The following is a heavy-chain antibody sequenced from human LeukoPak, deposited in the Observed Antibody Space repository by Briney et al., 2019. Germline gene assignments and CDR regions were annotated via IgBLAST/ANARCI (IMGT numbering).Heavy chain of an antibody. J-gene: IGHJ6*03. CDR3: ARGLGWLYYYYYMDV. CDR2: MNPNSGST. D-gene: IGHD5-12*01. CDR1: GYTFTSYD. V-gene: IGHV1-8*01. Sequence: GASVKVSCKASGYTFTSYDINRVRQATGQGLERMGWMNPNSGSTGYAQQFQGRVTLTRNTSISTAYMELSSLRSEDTAVYFCARGLGWLYYYYYMDVWGKGTTVTVSS.